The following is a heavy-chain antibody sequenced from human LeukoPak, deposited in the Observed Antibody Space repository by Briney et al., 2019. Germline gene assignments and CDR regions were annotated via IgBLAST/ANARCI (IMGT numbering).Heavy chain of an antibody. Sequence: GGSLRLSCAASGFTFSSYWMSWVRQAPGKGLEWVANIKQDGSEKYYVDSVKGRFTISRDNAKNSLYLQTNSLRAEDTAVYYCARDPPPDFWSGYYTTVDYWGQGTLVTVSS. J-gene: IGHJ4*02. D-gene: IGHD3-3*01. CDR2: IKQDGSEK. CDR1: GFTFSSYW. CDR3: ARDPPPDFWSGYYTTVDY. V-gene: IGHV3-7*01.